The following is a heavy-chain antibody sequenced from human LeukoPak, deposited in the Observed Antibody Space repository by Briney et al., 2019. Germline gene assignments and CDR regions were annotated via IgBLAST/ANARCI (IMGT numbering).Heavy chain of an antibody. CDR2: MSASGSTT. Sequence: GGSLRLSCVVSGFTFSSYSINWVRQAPGKGLEWVSIMSASGSTTYYADSVKGRFTISRDNSKNTVYLQMNSLRADDTAVYYCARGGSQPITMHVFDYWGQGTLVTVSS. CDR1: GFTFSSYS. J-gene: IGHJ4*02. CDR3: ARGGSQPITMHVFDY. V-gene: IGHV3-23*01. D-gene: IGHD3-10*01.